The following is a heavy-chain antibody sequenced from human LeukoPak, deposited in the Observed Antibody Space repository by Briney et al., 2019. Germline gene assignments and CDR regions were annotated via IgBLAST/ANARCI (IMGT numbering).Heavy chain of an antibody. Sequence: GGSLRLSCVASGFTFRDYWMTWVRQAPGKGLECVANIKYDGSDKYYVDSVKGRFTISRDNAKNSVYLQMNSLRVEDTAVYYCARRNLFDYWGQGTAVTVSS. D-gene: IGHD1-14*01. V-gene: IGHV3-7*01. CDR3: ARRNLFDY. CDR2: IKYDGSDK. CDR1: GFTFRDYW. J-gene: IGHJ4*02.